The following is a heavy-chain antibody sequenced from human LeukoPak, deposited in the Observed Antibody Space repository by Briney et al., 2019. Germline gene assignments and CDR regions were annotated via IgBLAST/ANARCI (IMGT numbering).Heavy chain of an antibody. D-gene: IGHD3-10*01. CDR1: GGSISSYY. J-gene: IGHJ3*02. CDR3: ARDPRSGSYDAFDI. Sequence: PSETLSLTCTVSGGSISSYYWSWIRQPPGKGLEWIGYIYYSGSTNYNPSLKSRVTISVDTSKNQFPLKLSSVTAADTAVYYCARDPRSGSYDAFDIWGQGTMVTVSS. CDR2: IYYSGST. V-gene: IGHV4-59*12.